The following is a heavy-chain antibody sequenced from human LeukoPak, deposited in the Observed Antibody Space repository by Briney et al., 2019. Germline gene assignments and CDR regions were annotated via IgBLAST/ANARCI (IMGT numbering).Heavy chain of an antibody. D-gene: IGHD3-9*01. CDR1: GGSISSGGYS. J-gene: IGHJ3*02. V-gene: IGHV4-30-2*01. Sequence: SETLSLTCAVSGGSISSGGYSWSWIRQPPGKGLERIGYIYHSGSTYYNPSLKSRVTISVDRSKNQFSLKLSSVTAADTAVYYCARGISDYDILTGYYIRAFDIWGQGTMVTVSS. CDR3: ARGISDYDILTGYYIRAFDI. CDR2: IYHSGST.